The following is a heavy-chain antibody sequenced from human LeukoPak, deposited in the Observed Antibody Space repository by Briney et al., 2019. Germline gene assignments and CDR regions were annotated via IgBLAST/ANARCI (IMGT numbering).Heavy chain of an antibody. V-gene: IGHV1-2*02. D-gene: IGHD3-10*01. J-gene: IGHJ4*02. CDR2: INPNSGGT. CDR1: GYTFTDYY. Sequence: ASVRVSCKTSGYTFTDYYIHWVRQAPGQGLEWMGWINPNSGGTNYAQLFQGRVTVARDTSVSTAYMELSRLTSDDTAVYYCARGYYYGSGSSYNFDYWGQGTLVTVSS. CDR3: ARGYYYGSGSSYNFDY.